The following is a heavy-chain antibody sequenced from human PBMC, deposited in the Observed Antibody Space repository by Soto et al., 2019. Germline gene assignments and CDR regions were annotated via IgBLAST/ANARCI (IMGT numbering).Heavy chain of an antibody. V-gene: IGHV4-59*01. D-gene: IGHD5-18*01. Sequence: LSLTCTVSGGSISSYYWSWIRQPPGKGLEWIGYIYYSGSTNYNPSLKSRVTISVDTSKNQFSLKLSSVTAADTAVYYCARYSYGYGYWGQGTLVTVS. J-gene: IGHJ4*02. CDR3: ARYSYGYGY. CDR2: IYYSGST. CDR1: GGSISSYY.